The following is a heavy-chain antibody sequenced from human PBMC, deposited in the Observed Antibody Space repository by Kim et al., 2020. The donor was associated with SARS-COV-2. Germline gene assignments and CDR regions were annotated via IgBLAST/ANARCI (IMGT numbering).Heavy chain of an antibody. V-gene: IGHV3-21*01. Sequence: ADSVKGRFTISRDNAKNSLYLQMNSLRAEDTAVYYCARYPTAYVLSEIGIWGQGTMVTVSS. D-gene: IGHD2-8*01. CDR3: ARYPTAYVLSEIGI. J-gene: IGHJ3*02.